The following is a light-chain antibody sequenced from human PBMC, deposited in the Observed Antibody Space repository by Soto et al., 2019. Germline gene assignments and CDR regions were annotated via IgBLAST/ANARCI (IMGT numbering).Light chain of an antibody. CDR3: AAWDDSLSGYV. CDR1: SSNIGSNY. V-gene: IGLV1-47*02. CDR2: SNN. J-gene: IGLJ1*01. Sequence: QSALTQPPSASGTPGQRVTISCSGSSSNIGSNYVYWYQQLPGTAPKLLIYSNNQRPSGVPDRFSGSKSGTSASLPISGLRSEDEADYYCAAWDDSLSGYVFGTGTKVTVL.